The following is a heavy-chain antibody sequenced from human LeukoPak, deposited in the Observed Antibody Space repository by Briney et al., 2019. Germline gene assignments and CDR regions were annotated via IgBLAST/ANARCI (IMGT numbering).Heavy chain of an antibody. CDR2: MYYSGNT. D-gene: IGHD1-26*01. V-gene: IGHV4-39*07. CDR3: ARDRASGSYYDY. CDR1: GDSVRTSNSY. J-gene: IGHJ4*02. Sequence: SETLSLTCTVSGDSVRTSNSYWGWIRQPPGKGLEWIVSMYYSGNTYYNPSLKSRVTISVDTSKNQLSLRLSSVTAADTAVYYCARDRASGSYYDYWGQGTLVTVSS.